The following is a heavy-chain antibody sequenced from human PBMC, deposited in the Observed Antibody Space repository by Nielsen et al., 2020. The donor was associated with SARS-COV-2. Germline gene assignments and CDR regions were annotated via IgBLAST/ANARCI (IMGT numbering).Heavy chain of an antibody. V-gene: IGHV1-46*01. Sequence: ASVKVSCKVSGYALSKLSMNWVRQAPGQGLEWMGIIYPSDGSTNYAQNFQGRVTMTRDTSTSTVYMELSSLRSEDTAVYYCARGAATGHLCFQHWGQGTLVTVSA. CDR3: ARGAATGHLCFQH. D-gene: IGHD6-13*01. J-gene: IGHJ1*01. CDR2: IYPSDGST. CDR1: GYALSKLS.